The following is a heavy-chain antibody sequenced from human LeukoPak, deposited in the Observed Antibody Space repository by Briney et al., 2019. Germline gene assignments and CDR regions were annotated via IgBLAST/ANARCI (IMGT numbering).Heavy chain of an antibody. CDR3: ASAYYDTSGPPYYFDY. J-gene: IGHJ4*02. D-gene: IGHD3-22*01. Sequence: SGGSLRLTCAASGFTFSSYEMNWVRQAPGKGLEWVSYISSSGSTIYYADSVKGRFTISRDNPKNSLYLQMNSLRAEDTAVYYCASAYYDTSGPPYYFDYWGQGTLVTVSS. CDR2: ISSSGSTI. V-gene: IGHV3-48*03. CDR1: GFTFSSYE.